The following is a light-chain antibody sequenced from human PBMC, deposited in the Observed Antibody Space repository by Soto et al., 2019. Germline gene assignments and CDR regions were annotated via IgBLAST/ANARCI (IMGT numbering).Light chain of an antibody. J-gene: IGLJ1*01. CDR2: EVS. CDR1: SSDVGGYNY. V-gene: IGLV2-8*01. Sequence: QSALTQPPSASGSPGQSVTISCTGTSSDVGGYNYVSWYQQHPVKAPKLMIYEVSERPSGVPDRFSGSKSSNTASLTVSGLQAEDEADYYCSSYAGSNNFVFGTGTKV. CDR3: SSYAGSNNFV.